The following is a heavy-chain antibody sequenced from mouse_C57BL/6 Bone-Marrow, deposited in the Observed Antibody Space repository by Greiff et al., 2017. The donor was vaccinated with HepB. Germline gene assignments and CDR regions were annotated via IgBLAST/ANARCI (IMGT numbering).Heavy chain of an antibody. CDR1: GYSFTDYN. CDR3: AIYGNYWYFDV. D-gene: IGHD2-1*01. Sequence: VHVKQSGPELVKPGASVKISCKASGYSFTDYNMNWVKQSNGKSLEWIGVINPNYGTTSYNQKFKGKATLTVDQSSSTAYMQLNSLTSEDSAVYYCAIYGNYWYFDVWGTGTTVTVSS. V-gene: IGHV1-39*01. J-gene: IGHJ1*03. CDR2: INPNYGTT.